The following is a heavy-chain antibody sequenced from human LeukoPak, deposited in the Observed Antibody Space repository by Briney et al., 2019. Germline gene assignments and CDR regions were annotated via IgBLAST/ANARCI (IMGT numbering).Heavy chain of an antibody. J-gene: IGHJ4*02. CDR1: GGSFSGYY. Sequence: PSETLSLTCAVYGGSFSGYYWSWIRQPPGKGPEWIGEINHSGSTNYNPSLKSRVTISKDTSKNQFSLKLSSVTAANTAVYYCARGYRNGSSWSYWGQGTLVTVSS. CDR3: ARGYRNGSSWSY. CDR2: INHSGST. V-gene: IGHV4-34*01. D-gene: IGHD6-13*01.